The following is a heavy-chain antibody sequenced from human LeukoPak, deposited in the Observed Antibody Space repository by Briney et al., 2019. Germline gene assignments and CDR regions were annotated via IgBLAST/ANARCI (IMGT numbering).Heavy chain of an antibody. Sequence: GASVKVSCKASGGTFSSYAIIWVRQAPGQGLEWMGRIIPILGIANYAQKFQGRVTITADKSTSTAYMELSSLRSEDTAVYYCATLAVGMAIDYWGQGTLVTVSS. CDR1: GGTFSSYA. J-gene: IGHJ4*02. D-gene: IGHD5-24*01. V-gene: IGHV1-69*04. CDR2: IIPILGIA. CDR3: ATLAVGMAIDY.